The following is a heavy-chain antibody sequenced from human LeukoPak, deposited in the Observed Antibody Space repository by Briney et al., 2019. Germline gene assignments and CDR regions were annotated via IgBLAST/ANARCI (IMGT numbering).Heavy chain of an antibody. J-gene: IGHJ4*02. Sequence: SETLSLTCAVYGGSFSGYYWSWIRHPPGKGLEWIGEINHSGSTNYNPSLKSRVTISVDTSKNQFSLKLSFVTAADTAVYYCARTITGTTDYWGQGTLVTVSS. CDR2: INHSGST. CDR3: ARTITGTTDY. CDR1: GGSFSGYY. D-gene: IGHD1-20*01. V-gene: IGHV4-34*01.